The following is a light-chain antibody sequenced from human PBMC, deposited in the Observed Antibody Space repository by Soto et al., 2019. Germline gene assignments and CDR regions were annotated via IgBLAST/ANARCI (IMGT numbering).Light chain of an antibody. CDR1: SSDIGGYKY. V-gene: IGLV2-14*01. Sequence: QSALTQPASVSGSPGQAITISCTGTSSDIGGYKYVYWYQQHPGKAPKLLIYEVSDRPSGVSDRFSGSKSGNTAYLTISGLQAEDEADYYCNSYAPTDTLSFGGGTQLTVL. CDR2: EVS. CDR3: NSYAPTDTLS. J-gene: IGLJ2*01.